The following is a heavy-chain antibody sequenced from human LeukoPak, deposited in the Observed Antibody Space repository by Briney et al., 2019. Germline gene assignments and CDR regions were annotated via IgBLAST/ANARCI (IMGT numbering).Heavy chain of an antibody. D-gene: IGHD6-6*01. CDR3: ARLGYSSSSFWFDP. Sequence: PGGSLRLSCAASGFTFSDYYMSWIRQAPGKGLEWVSYISSSGSTIYYADSVKGRFTISRDNAKNSLYLQMNSLRAEDTAVYYCARLGYSSSSFWFDPCGQGTLVTVSS. CDR1: GFTFSDYY. CDR2: ISSSGSTI. J-gene: IGHJ5*02. V-gene: IGHV3-11*01.